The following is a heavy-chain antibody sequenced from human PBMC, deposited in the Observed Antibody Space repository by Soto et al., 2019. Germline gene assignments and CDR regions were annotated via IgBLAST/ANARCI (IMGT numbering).Heavy chain of an antibody. CDR2: ISYDGTKK. CDR1: GFTFSNYG. J-gene: IGHJ3*02. CDR3: AKVLWMTSSTWTKDCFDM. D-gene: IGHD2-21*01. V-gene: IGHV3-30*18. Sequence: PGGSLRLSCEASGFTFSNYGMYWVRQAPGKGLEWVAVISYDGTKKNYVDSVKGRFTISRDTSKNTLYLQMNSLRADDTAVYYCAKVLWMTSSTWTKDCFDMWGQGPMVTVSS.